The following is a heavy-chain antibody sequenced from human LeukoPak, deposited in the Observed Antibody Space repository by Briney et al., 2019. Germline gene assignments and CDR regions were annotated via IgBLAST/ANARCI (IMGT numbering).Heavy chain of an antibody. V-gene: IGHV4-59*01. J-gene: IGHJ4*02. CDR1: GGSISSYY. Sequence: SETLSLTCTVSGGSISSYYWSWIRQPPGKGLEWIGYIYYSGSTNYNPSLKSRVTISVDTSKNQFSLKLSSVTAADTAVYYCARGPVLGIAVALPHFDYWGQGTLVTVSS. CDR2: IYYSGST. CDR3: ARGPVLGIAVALPHFDY. D-gene: IGHD6-19*01.